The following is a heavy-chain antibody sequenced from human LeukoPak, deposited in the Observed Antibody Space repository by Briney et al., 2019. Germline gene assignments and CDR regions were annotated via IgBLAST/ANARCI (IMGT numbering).Heavy chain of an antibody. D-gene: IGHD3-9*01. V-gene: IGHV1-2*02. J-gene: IGHJ4*02. CDR3: AREDVVILTGGYFEY. CDR1: GYTSSDYH. CDR2: IYPKSGGT. Sequence: ASVKVSCKASGYTSSDYHMHWVRQDPGQGLECMGWIYPKSGGTNYAQKFQGRVTITRDTSISTAYMELSRLTSDDTAVYYCAREDVVILTGGYFEYWGQGTPVTVSS.